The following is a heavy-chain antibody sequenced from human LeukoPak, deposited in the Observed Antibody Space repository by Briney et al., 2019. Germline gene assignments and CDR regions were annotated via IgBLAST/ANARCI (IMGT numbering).Heavy chain of an antibody. D-gene: IGHD6-13*01. CDR2: INHSGST. CDR1: GGSFSGYY. CDR3: ARDQAAAGILHH. Sequence: SETLSLTCAVYGGSFSGYYWSWIRQPPGKGLEWIGEINHSGSTNYNPSLKSRVTMSVDTSKNQFSLKLSSVTAADTAVYYCARDQAAAGILHHWGQGTLVTVSS. J-gene: IGHJ4*02. V-gene: IGHV4-34*01.